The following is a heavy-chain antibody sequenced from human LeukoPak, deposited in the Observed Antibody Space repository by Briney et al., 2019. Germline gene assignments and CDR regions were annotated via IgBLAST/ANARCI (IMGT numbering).Heavy chain of an antibody. CDR2: IYYSGST. CDR1: GGSFSGYY. D-gene: IGHD5-12*01. Sequence: SETLSLTCAVYGGSFSGYYWSWIRQPPGKGLEWIGYIYYSGSTNYNPSLKSRVTISVDTSKNQFSLKLSSVTAADTAVYYCARGELPDVDIVAQLDYWGQGTLVTVSS. V-gene: IGHV4-59*01. CDR3: ARGELPDVDIVAQLDY. J-gene: IGHJ4*02.